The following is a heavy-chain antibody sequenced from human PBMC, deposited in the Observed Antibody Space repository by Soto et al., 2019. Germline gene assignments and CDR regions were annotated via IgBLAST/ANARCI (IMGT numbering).Heavy chain of an antibody. CDR2: IYYSGST. D-gene: IGHD3-22*01. V-gene: IGHV4-31*03. Sequence: SETLSLTCTVSGGSISSGGYYWSWIRQHPGKGLEWIGYIYYSGSTYYNPSLKSRVTISVDTSKNQFSLNLSSVTATDTAVYYCARQGYDSSPDWFDPWGQGTLVTVSS. CDR3: ARQGYDSSPDWFDP. CDR1: GGSISSGGYY. J-gene: IGHJ5*02.